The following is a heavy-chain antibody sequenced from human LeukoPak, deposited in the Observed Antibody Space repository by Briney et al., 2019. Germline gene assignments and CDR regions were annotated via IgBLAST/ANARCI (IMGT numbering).Heavy chain of an antibody. D-gene: IGHD1-26*01. J-gene: IGHJ3*02. CDR2: IYTSGST. CDR3: AREGGSYFSNDAFDI. CDR1: GGSISSGGYY. Sequence: SETLSLTCTVSGGSISSGGYYWSWIQQPAGKGLEWIGRIYTSGSTNYNPSLKSRVTISVDTSKNQFSLKLSSVTAADTAVYYCAREGGSYFSNDAFDIWGQGTMVTVSS. V-gene: IGHV4-61*02.